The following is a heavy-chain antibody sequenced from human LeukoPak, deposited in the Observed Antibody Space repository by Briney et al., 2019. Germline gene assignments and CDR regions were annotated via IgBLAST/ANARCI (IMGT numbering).Heavy chain of an antibody. CDR3: ARHLDGGPDY. V-gene: IGHV6-1*01. J-gene: IGHJ4*02. CDR1: GDSVSSNSAV. Sequence: SQTLSLTCAISGDSVSSNSAVWLWIRQSPSRGLEWLGGTYYRSKWHNDYAVSVKSRMTINPETSKNQFSLHLNSVTPEDTAVYYCARHLDGGPDYWGQGPLVTVSS. CDR2: TYYRSKWHN. D-gene: IGHD3-16*01.